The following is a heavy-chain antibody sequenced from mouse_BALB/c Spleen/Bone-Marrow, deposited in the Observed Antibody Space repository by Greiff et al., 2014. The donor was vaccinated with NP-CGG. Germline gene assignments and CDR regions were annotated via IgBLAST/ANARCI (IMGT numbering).Heavy chain of an antibody. CDR2: IDPANGNT. D-gene: IGHD1-1*01. V-gene: IGHV14-3*02. CDR1: GFNIKDTY. Sequence: VQLQQSGAELVKPGASVKLSCTASGFNIKDTYMHWVKQRPEQGLEWIGRIDPANGNTNYDPKFQGKATITADTSSNTAYLQLSSLTSEDTAVYYCASYYYGSNAFAYWGQGTLVTVSA. CDR3: ASYYYGSNAFAY. J-gene: IGHJ3*01.